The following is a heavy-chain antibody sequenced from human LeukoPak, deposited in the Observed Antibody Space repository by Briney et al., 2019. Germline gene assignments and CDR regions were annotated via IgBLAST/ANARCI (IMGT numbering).Heavy chain of an antibody. Sequence: ASLKVSCKASGTPFRSDAWNWVRQAPGQGLEWMGRIIPILGIANYAQKFQGRVTITTDESTSTAYMELSSLRSEDTAVYYCARGGYQFVVVPAAIPRAEYFQHWGQGTLVTVSS. J-gene: IGHJ1*01. CDR1: GTPFRSDA. CDR2: IIPILGIA. CDR3: ARGGYQFVVVPAAIPRAEYFQH. V-gene: IGHV1-69*04. D-gene: IGHD2-2*02.